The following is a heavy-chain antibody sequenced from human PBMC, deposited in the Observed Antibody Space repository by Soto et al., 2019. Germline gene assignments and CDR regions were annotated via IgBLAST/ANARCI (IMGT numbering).Heavy chain of an antibody. CDR3: ARESLHTLEWFGGAFDI. CDR2: ISSSSSTI. CDR1: GFTFSSYS. J-gene: IGHJ3*02. D-gene: IGHD3-3*01. V-gene: IGHV3-48*01. Sequence: GGSLRLSCAASGFTFSSYSMNWVRQAPGKGLEWVSYISSSSSTIYYADSVKGRFTISRDNAKNSLYLQMNSLRAEDTAVYYCARESLHTLEWFGGAFDIWGQGTMVTVSS.